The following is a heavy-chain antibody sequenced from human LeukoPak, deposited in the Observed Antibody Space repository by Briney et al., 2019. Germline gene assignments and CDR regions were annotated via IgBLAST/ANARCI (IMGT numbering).Heavy chain of an antibody. Sequence: GESLKISCKGSGYSFTSYWIGWVRQMPGKGLEWMGIIYPGDSDTRYSPSFQGQVTISADKSISTAYLQWSSLKASDTAMYYCARHISGGDIVVVPAAIPYEYWGQGTLVTVSS. J-gene: IGHJ4*02. D-gene: IGHD2-2*02. CDR3: ARHISGGDIVVVPAAIPYEY. CDR1: GYSFTSYW. CDR2: IYPGDSDT. V-gene: IGHV5-51*01.